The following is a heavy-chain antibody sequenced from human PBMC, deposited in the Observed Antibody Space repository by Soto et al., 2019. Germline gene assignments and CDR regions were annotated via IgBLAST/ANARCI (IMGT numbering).Heavy chain of an antibody. V-gene: IGHV1-8*01. D-gene: IGHD2-21*01. CDR1: GYTFSSYD. CDR3: ARAYGDLDV. J-gene: IGHJ6*02. CDR2: MNPKSGNT. Sequence: QVQLVQSGAEVKKPGASVKVSCKASGYTFSSYDINWVRQATGQGLEWMGWMNPKSGNTGYAQKFQGRVTMTRDTSISTAHMEVSSLRSEDTAMYYCARAYGDLDVWGQGTTVTVSS.